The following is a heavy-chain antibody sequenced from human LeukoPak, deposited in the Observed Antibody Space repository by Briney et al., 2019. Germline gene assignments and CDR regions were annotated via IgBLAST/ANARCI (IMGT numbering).Heavy chain of an antibody. D-gene: IGHD3-22*01. V-gene: IGHV3-11*05. CDR1: GFTFSDYY. Sequence: GGSLRLSCAVSGFTFSDYYLSWIRQAPGKGLEWISYISGSSSYTNYADSVKGRFTISRDNAKKSLYLQMNSLRAEDTAVYYCARELSSGIDYWGQGTLVTVSS. CDR2: ISGSSSYT. CDR3: ARELSSGIDY. J-gene: IGHJ4*02.